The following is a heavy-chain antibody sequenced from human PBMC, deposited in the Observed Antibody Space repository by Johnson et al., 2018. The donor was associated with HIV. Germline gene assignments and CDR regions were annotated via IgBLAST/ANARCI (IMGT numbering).Heavy chain of an antibody. CDR2: TYSGSTI. CDR3: ARQPDNFWSSDAFDI. V-gene: IGHV3-66*04. Sequence: VQLVESGGGLVQPGGSLRLSCAASGFSVSSNYMSWVRQSPGKGLEWVSVTYSGSTIYYADSVVKGRFTISRDNAKNSVFLQMNSLRVEDTAIYYCARQPDNFWSSDAFDIWGQGTMVTVSS. D-gene: IGHD3-3*01. CDR1: GFSVSSNY. J-gene: IGHJ3*02.